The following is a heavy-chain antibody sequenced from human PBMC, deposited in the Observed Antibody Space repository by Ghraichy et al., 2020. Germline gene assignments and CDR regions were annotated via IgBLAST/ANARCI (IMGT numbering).Heavy chain of an antibody. CDR2: INHSGSS. D-gene: IGHD3-22*01. Sequence: SETLSLTCAVYGWSFSGYYLSWIRQPPGKGLEWIGEINHSGSSNYNPSLKSRVTISVDTSKNQFSLKLSSVTAADTAVYYCARIGYYDSSRRADFDSYYYCMDVWGQGATVTVSS. CDR1: GWSFSGYY. CDR3: ARIGYYDSSRRADFDSYYYCMDV. V-gene: IGHV4-34*01. J-gene: IGHJ6*02.